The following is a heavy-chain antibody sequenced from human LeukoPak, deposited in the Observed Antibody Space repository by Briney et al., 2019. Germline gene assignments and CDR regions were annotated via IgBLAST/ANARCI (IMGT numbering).Heavy chain of an antibody. Sequence: GGSLRLPCAASGFTVSSNYMSWVRQAPGKGLEWVSVIYSGGSTYYADSVKGRFTISRDNSKNTLYLQMNSLRAEDTAVYYCAREVGYDILTGYDAFDIWGQGTMVTVSS. CDR2: IYSGGST. CDR1: GFTVSSNY. J-gene: IGHJ3*02. V-gene: IGHV3-53*01. CDR3: AREVGYDILTGYDAFDI. D-gene: IGHD3-9*01.